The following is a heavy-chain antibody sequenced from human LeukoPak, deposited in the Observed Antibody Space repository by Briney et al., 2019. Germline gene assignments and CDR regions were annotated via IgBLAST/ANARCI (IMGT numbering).Heavy chain of an antibody. V-gene: IGHV3-30*18. CDR1: GFTFSSYG. D-gene: IGHD6-19*01. CDR3: AKVESYSSGGKVYYFDY. CDR2: ISYDGSNK. J-gene: IGHJ4*02. Sequence: QPGGSLRLSCAASGFTFSSYGMHWVRQAPGKGLEWVAVISYDGSNKYYADSVKGRFTISRDNSKNTLYLQMNSLRAEDTAVYYCAKVESYSSGGKVYYFDYWGQGTLVTVSS.